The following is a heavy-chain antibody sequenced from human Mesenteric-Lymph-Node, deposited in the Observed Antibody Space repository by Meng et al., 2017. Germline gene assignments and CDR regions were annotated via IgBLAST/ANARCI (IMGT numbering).Heavy chain of an antibody. CDR3: ARVGRAGDSSKIDYDS. D-gene: IGHD4-17*01. V-gene: IGHV1-8*01. Sequence: GHMVRSGAEVKKPGASVKVSCKASEYIFTSYDMNWVRQATGQGLEWMGWMNPNNGNTGYAQKFQGRVTMTTNTSISTAYMELSSLTSEDTAVYYCARVGRAGDSSKIDYDSWGQGTLVTVSS. CDR1: EYIFTSYD. CDR2: MNPNNGNT. J-gene: IGHJ4*02.